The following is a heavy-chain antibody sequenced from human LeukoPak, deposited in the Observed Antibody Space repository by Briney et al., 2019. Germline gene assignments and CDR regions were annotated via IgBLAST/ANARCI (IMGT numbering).Heavy chain of an antibody. D-gene: IGHD5-24*01. CDR2: INHSGST. J-gene: IGHJ4*02. Sequence: SETLSLTCAVYGGSFSGYYWSWIRQPPGKGLEWIGEINHSGSTNYNPSLKSRATISVDTSKNQFSLKLSSVTAADTAVYYCARGSRRRYYFDYWGQGTLVTVSS. CDR1: GGSFSGYY. V-gene: IGHV4-34*01. CDR3: ARGSRRRYYFDY.